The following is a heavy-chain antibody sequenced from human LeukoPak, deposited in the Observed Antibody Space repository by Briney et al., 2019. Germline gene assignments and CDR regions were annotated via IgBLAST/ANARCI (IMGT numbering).Heavy chain of an antibody. Sequence: PSETLSLTCAVYGGSFSGYYWSWIRQPPGKGLEWIGEINHSGSTNYNPSLKSRVTISVDTSKNQFSLKLSSVTAADTAVYYCARSRSENYYYGMDVWGKGTTVTVSS. CDR3: ARSRSENYYYGMDV. CDR1: GGSFSGYY. J-gene: IGHJ6*04. D-gene: IGHD5-24*01. CDR2: INHSGST. V-gene: IGHV4-34*01.